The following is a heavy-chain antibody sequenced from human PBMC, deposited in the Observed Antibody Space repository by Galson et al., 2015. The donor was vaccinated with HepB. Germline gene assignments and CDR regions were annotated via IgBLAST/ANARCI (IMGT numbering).Heavy chain of an antibody. CDR1: GFIFRHHA. Sequence: SLRLSCAGSGFIFRHHAMAWIRQAPGTGLEWVSGINGRGSTRSYSDAVKGRFSISRDNSKDTVLLQMDNLRAEDTAVYYCVKEGSWFGGDWFDPWGQGALVTVS. D-gene: IGHD3-16*01. V-gene: IGHV3-23*01. CDR3: VKEGSWFGGDWFDP. CDR2: INGRGSTR. J-gene: IGHJ5*02.